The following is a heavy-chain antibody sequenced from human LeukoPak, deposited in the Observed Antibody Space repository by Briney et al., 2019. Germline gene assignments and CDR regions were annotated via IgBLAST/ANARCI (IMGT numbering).Heavy chain of an antibody. CDR3: ARRLTQYDCFDP. Sequence: SQTLSLTCAISGDSVSSNSVTWNWIRQSPSRGLEWLGRTYYRSTWYNDYAVSVRGRITVNPDTSKNQFSLHLNSVTPEDTAVYYCARRLTQYDCFDPWGQGILVTVSS. CDR2: TYYRSTWYN. CDR1: GDSVSSNSVT. V-gene: IGHV6-1*01. J-gene: IGHJ5*02. D-gene: IGHD2-2*01.